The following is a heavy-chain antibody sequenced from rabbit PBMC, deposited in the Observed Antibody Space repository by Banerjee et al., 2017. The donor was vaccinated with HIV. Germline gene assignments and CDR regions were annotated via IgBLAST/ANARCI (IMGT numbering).Heavy chain of an antibody. Sequence: QEQLVESGGGLVQPGGSLKLSCTASGFDISSYHMCWVRQAPGKGLEWIGCISTGSGITDYASWVNGRFTISKASSTTVTLQGTSLTAADTATYFCARAVSGTALTRLDLWGPGTLVTVS. D-gene: IGHD1-1*01. CDR1: GFDISSYH. V-gene: IGHV1S45*01. CDR2: ISTGSGIT. CDR3: ARAVSGTALTRLDL. J-gene: IGHJ3*01.